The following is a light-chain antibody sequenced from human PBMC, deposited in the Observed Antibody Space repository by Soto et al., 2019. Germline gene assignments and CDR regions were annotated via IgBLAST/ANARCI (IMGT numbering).Light chain of an antibody. CDR1: SSDVGGYNY. CDR2: EVS. CDR3: SSYTSSSIDYV. V-gene: IGLV2-14*01. Sequence: QSALTQPASVSGSPGQSITISCTGTSSDVGGYNYVSWYQQHPGKAPKLMIYEVSNRPPGVSNRFSGSKSGKTASLTISGLQAEDEADYYCSSYTSSSIDYVFGTGTKLTVL. J-gene: IGLJ1*01.